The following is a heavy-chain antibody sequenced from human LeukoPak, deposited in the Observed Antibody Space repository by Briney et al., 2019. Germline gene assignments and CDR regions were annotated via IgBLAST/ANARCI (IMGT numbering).Heavy chain of an antibody. D-gene: IGHD3-16*01. J-gene: IGHJ6*03. CDR3: AKDPRNSTRYYPSHHYYMHV. CDR2: IRYDGSNT. CDR1: GFTFSCFG. V-gene: IGHV3-30*02. Sequence: GGSLRLSCSASGFTFSCFGMHWVRQAPGKGIVWVACIRYDGSNTYYADSVKGRFTISRDNAKNTVSLQMTGLRVEDTALYYCAKDPRNSTRYYPSHHYYMHVWGKGPTVPVSS.